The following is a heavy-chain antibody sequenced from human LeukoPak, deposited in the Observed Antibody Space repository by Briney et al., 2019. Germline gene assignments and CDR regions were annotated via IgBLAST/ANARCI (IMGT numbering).Heavy chain of an antibody. Sequence: GGSLRLSCAASGFTFSSCGFNWVRQAPGKGLEWVANIKQDGSEKYYVDSVKGRFTISRDNAKNSLYLQMNSLRAEDTAVYYCARFGGYCSGGSCYSPRENWFDPWGQGTLVTVSS. D-gene: IGHD2-15*01. J-gene: IGHJ5*02. CDR2: IKQDGSEK. V-gene: IGHV3-7*01. CDR3: ARFGGYCSGGSCYSPRENWFDP. CDR1: GFTFSSCG.